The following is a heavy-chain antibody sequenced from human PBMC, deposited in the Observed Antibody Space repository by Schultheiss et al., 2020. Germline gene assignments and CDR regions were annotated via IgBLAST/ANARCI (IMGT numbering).Heavy chain of an antibody. CDR1: GFTFDDYA. CDR2: ISWNSGSI. Sequence: GGSLRLSCAASGFTFDDYAMHWVRQAPGKGLEWVSGISWNSGSIGYADSVKGRFTISRDNAKNSLYLQMNSLRAEDTALYYCARDRGGGRITGTTDLLDYWGQGTLVTVSS. CDR3: ARDRGGGRITGTTDLLDY. J-gene: IGHJ4*02. V-gene: IGHV3-9*01. D-gene: IGHD1-7*01.